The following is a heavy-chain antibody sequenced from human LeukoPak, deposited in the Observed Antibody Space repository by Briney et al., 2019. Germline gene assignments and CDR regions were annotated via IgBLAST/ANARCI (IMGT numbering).Heavy chain of an antibody. D-gene: IGHD4-17*01. Sequence: SETLSLTCTVSGDSISSYYWSWIRQPPGKGLEWIGYIHYSGSTNSNPSLKSRVTISVDTSKNQFSLKLSSVTAADTAVYYCARYNGDYPYYFHYRSQGTLVTV. V-gene: IGHV4-59*01. CDR1: GDSISSYY. CDR3: ARYNGDYPYYFHY. J-gene: IGHJ4*02. CDR2: IHYSGST.